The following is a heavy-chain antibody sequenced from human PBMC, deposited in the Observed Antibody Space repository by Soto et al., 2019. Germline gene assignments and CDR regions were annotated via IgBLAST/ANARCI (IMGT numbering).Heavy chain of an antibody. CDR2: IWYDGSNK. CDR1: GFTFSSYG. D-gene: IGHD2-8*02. Sequence: GGSLRLSCAASGFTFSSYGMHWVRQAPGKGLEWVAVIWYDGSNKYYADSVKGRFTISRDNSKNTLYLQMNSLRAEDTAVYYCAKDSIRTATYYYYYMDVWGKGTTVTVSS. J-gene: IGHJ6*03. V-gene: IGHV3-30*02. CDR3: AKDSIRTATYYYYYMDV.